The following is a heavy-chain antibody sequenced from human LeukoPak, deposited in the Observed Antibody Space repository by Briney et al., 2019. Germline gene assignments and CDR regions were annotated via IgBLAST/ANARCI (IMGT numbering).Heavy chain of an antibody. Sequence: GGTLRLSCAASGFTFSSYVMHWVRQAPGKGLEWVAFIRYDGSNKYYSDSVKGRFTISRDNAKNSLYLQMNSLRAEDTAVYYCARDEQQWLVPQDYWGQGTLVTVSS. V-gene: IGHV3-30*02. CDR2: IRYDGSNK. J-gene: IGHJ4*02. CDR3: ARDEQQWLVPQDY. CDR1: GFTFSSYV. D-gene: IGHD6-19*01.